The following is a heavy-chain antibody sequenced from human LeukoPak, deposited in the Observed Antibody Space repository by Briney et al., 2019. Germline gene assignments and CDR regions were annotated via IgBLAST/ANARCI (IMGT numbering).Heavy chain of an antibody. CDR1: GGSFSGYY. V-gene: IGHV4-34*01. Sequence: SETLSLTCAVYGGSFSGYYWSWIRQPPGKGLERIGEINHSGSTNYNPSLKSRVTISVDTSKNQFSLKLSSVTAADTAVYYCARSYYDSSGYTPYFDYWGQGTLVTVSS. CDR3: ARSYYDSSGYTPYFDY. CDR2: INHSGST. J-gene: IGHJ4*02. D-gene: IGHD3-22*01.